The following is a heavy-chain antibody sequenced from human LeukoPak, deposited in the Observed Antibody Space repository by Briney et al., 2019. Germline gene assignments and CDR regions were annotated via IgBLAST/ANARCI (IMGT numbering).Heavy chain of an antibody. CDR1: GFTFSSYS. D-gene: IGHD1-26*01. CDR3: ARDLPTGTYRAYFDN. J-gene: IGHJ4*02. V-gene: IGHV3-48*04. CDR2: ISSSSTI. Sequence: GGSLRLSCAASGFTFSSYSMNWVRQAPGKGLEWVSYISSSSTIYYADSVKGRFTISRDNAENSLYLQMNSLRAEDTAVYYCARDLPTGTYRAYFDNWGQGTLVTVSS.